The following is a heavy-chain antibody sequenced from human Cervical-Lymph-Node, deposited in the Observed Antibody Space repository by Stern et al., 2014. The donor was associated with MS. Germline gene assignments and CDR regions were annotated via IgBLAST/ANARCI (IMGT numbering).Heavy chain of an antibody. J-gene: IGHJ4*02. V-gene: IGHV3-30*03. Sequence: VQLVESGGGVVRPGRSLRLSCAASGFTFSSYGMHLVRQAPATGLQWVAFISYDGSNEYYADSVKGRFTISRDNSNNTLYLQTNSLREEDTAVYYCARGVYDIWGQGTLVTVSS. CDR2: ISYDGSNE. CDR1: GFTFSSYG. CDR3: ARGVYDI. D-gene: IGHD3-22*01.